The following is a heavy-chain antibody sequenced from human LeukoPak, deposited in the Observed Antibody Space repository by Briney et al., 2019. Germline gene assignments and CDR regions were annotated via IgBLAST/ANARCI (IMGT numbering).Heavy chain of an antibody. J-gene: IGHJ5*02. CDR2: IIPIFGTA. CDR1: GGTFSSYA. D-gene: IGHD1-26*01. Sequence: GASVKVSCKASGGTFSSYAISWVRQAPGQGLEWMGGIIPIFGTANYAQKLQGRVTMTTDTSTSTAYMELRSLRSDDTAVYYCARYSGSYWFDPWGQGTLVTVSS. CDR3: ARYSGSYWFDP. V-gene: IGHV1-69*05.